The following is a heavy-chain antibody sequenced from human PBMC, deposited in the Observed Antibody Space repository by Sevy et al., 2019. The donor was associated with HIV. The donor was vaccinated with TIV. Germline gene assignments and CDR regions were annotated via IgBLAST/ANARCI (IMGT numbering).Heavy chain of an antibody. CDR2: ISYDGSNK. J-gene: IGHJ4*02. Sequence: GGCLRLSCAASGFTFSSYAMHWVRQAPGKGLEWVAVISYDGSNKYYADSVKGRFTISRDNSKNTLYLQMNSLRAEDTAVYYCARGGRKGQGGGIAARPKYWGQGTLVTVSS. D-gene: IGHD6-6*01. CDR1: GFTFSSYA. V-gene: IGHV3-30-3*01. CDR3: ARGGRKGQGGGIAARPKY.